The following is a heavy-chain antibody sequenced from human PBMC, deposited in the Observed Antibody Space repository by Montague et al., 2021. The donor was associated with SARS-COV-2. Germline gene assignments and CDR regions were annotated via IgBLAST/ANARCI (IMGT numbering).Heavy chain of an antibody. CDR3: ATLTQSNGDF. V-gene: IGHV4-4*08. Sequence: SETLSLTCTVSSDSINSYYWGWIRQPPGKRLEWLGYVYSSGTTNYNPSLNSRIAISVDTSKNRFSLRLDSVTAADTAIYYCATLTQSNGDFWGRGALVTVS. J-gene: IGHJ4*02. D-gene: IGHD4/OR15-4a*01. CDR1: SDSINSYY. CDR2: VYSSGTT.